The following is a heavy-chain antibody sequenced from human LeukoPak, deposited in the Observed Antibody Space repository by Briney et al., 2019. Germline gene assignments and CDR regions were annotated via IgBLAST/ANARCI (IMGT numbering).Heavy chain of an antibody. V-gene: IGHV4-38-2*02. J-gene: IGHJ5*02. CDR3: ARLFRDALVVVITKRSNWFDP. CDR2: IYHSGST. CDR1: GYSISSGYY. Sequence: SETLSLTCTVSGYSISSGYYWGWIRQPPGKGLEWIGSIYHSGSTYYNPSLKSRVTISVDTSKNQFSLKLSSVTAADTAVYYCARLFRDALVVVITKRSNWFDPWGQGTLVTVSS. D-gene: IGHD3-22*01.